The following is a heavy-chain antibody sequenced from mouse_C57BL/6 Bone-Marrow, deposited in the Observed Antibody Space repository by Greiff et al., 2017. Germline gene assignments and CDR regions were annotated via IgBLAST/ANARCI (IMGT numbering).Heavy chain of an antibody. V-gene: IGHV1-81*01. J-gene: IGHJ3*01. D-gene: IGHD1-1*01. CDR1: GYTFTSYG. CDR3: GRFGYYGSSSWFAY. CDR2: IYPRSGNT. Sequence: VQLQQSGAELARPGASVKLSCKASGYTFTSYGISWVKQRPGQGLEWIGEIYPRSGNTYYNEKFKGKATLTADKSSSTAYMELRSLTSEDSAVYCGGRFGYYGSSSWFAYWGQGTLVTVSA.